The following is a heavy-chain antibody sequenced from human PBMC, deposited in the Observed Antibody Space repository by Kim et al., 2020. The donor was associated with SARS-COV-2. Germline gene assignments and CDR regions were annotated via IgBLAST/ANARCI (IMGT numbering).Heavy chain of an antibody. Sequence: GGSLRLSCAASGFTVSSNYMSWVRQAPGKGLEWVSVIYSGGSTYYADSVKGRFTISRDNSKNTLYLQMNSLRAEDTAVYYCARAVSEGDTAMVTSYWGQGTLVTVSS. V-gene: IGHV3-53*01. CDR3: ARAVSEGDTAMVTSY. CDR2: IYSGGST. CDR1: GFTVSSNY. D-gene: IGHD5-18*01. J-gene: IGHJ4*02.